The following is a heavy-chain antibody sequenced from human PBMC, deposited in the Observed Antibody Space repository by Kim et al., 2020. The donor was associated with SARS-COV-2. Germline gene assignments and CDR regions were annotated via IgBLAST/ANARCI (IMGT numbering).Heavy chain of an antibody. D-gene: IGHD3-16*02. V-gene: IGHV3-23*01. CDR3: AKGQSPDSSFGGVIVFPHYYYYGMDV. J-gene: IGHJ6*02. CDR2: ISGSGGST. CDR1: GFTFSSYA. Sequence: GGSLRLSCAASGFTFSSYAMSWVRQAPGKGLEWVSAISGSGGSTYYADSVKGRFTISRDNSKNTLYLQMNSLRAEDTAVYYCAKGQSPDSSFGGVIVFPHYYYYGMDVWGQGTTVTVSS.